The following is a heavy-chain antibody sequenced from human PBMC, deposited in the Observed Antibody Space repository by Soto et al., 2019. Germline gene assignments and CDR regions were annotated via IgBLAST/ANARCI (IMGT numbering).Heavy chain of an antibody. J-gene: IGHJ4*02. CDR1: GGSISSSSYY. CDR2: IYYSGST. CDR3: ASWYGDYVSY. D-gene: IGHD4-17*01. Sequence: QLQLQESGPGLVKPSETLSLTCTVSGGSISSSSYYWGWIRQPPGKGLEWIGSIYYSGSTYYNPTLRSPVSIAVDTSTHQFSLKLSSVTAADTAVYYCASWYGDYVSYWGQGTLVTVSS. V-gene: IGHV4-39*01.